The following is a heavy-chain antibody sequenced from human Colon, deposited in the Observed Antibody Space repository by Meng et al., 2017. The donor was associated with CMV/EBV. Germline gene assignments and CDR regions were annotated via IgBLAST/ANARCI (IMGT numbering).Heavy chain of an antibody. Sequence: SETLSLTCTVSGGSISSSSYYWGWIRQPPGKGLEWIGSVDHGGSTYYNPSLKSRVTISVDTSKNQFSLKVTSVTAADTAVHYCARSWGIGGRADYWGQGTLVTVSS. CDR3: ARSWGIGGRADY. J-gene: IGHJ4*02. D-gene: IGHD6-13*01. CDR2: VDHGGST. CDR1: GGSISSSSYY. V-gene: IGHV4-39*07.